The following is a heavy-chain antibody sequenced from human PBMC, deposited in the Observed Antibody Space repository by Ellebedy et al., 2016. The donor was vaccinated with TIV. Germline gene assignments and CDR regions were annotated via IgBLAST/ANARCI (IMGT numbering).Heavy chain of an antibody. D-gene: IGHD4-17*01. V-gene: IGHV4-39*02. CDR2: IYDSGRT. J-gene: IGHJ4*02. CDR3: TRVRLGDHGDYRLDY. Sequence: SETLSLXXTVSGGSISSSGYYWGWIRQPPGKGLEWIGSIYDSGRTHYNPSLKSRVTISVDTSKNQFSLKLSSVTAADTAVYYCTRVRLGDHGDYRLDYWGQGTLVTVSS. CDR1: GGSISSSGYY.